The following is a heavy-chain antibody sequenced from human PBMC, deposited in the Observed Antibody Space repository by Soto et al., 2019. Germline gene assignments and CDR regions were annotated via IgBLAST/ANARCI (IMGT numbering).Heavy chain of an antibody. Sequence: LRLSCAASEFSFSNSWMHWVRQAPGKGLVWVSRIXIDGSSTDYADSVKGRFTISRDNAKNTLYLQMNSLRVEDTAVYYCARGNIAVAVRGLFDYWGQGTLVTVSS. V-gene: IGHV3-74*01. D-gene: IGHD6-19*01. CDR2: IXIDGSST. CDR3: ARGNIAVAVRGLFDY. CDR1: EFSFSNSW. J-gene: IGHJ4*02.